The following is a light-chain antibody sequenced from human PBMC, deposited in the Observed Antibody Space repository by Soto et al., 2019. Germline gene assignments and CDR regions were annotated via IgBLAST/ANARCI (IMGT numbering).Light chain of an antibody. Sequence: AIQMTQSPSSLSASVGDRVTITCRASQGIRTELAWYQQKAGKAPQLLIYAASSLQSGVPSRFSGSGSGTGFTLTISSLQPEDFATYYCLQDYNYPRTFGQGTKLEIK. CDR1: QGIRTE. CDR3: LQDYNYPRT. J-gene: IGKJ2*01. CDR2: AAS. V-gene: IGKV1-6*01.